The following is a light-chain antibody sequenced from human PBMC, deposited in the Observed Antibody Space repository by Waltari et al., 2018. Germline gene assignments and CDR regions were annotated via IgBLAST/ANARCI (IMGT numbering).Light chain of an antibody. CDR3: SSYRGSYTLV. CDR2: DVT. J-gene: IGLJ3*02. V-gene: IGLV2-14*03. Sequence: QSALTQPASVSGSPGQSITISCTGTSSDVGAFNYVFWYQQHPGRAPKLLIYDVTARPSGVCNRVAGSKCGNTASLTISGLQAEDEADYYCSSYRGSYTLVFGGGTKVTVL. CDR1: SSDVGAFNY.